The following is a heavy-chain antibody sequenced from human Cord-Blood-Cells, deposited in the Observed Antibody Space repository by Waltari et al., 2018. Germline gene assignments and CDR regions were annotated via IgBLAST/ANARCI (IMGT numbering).Heavy chain of an antibody. D-gene: IGHD6-13*01. V-gene: IGHV4-39*01. Sequence: QLQLQESGPGLVTPSETLSLPCTVPGCSISRSSYYLGWIRQPPGKGLEWIGSIYYSGSTYYNPSLKSRVTISVDTSKNQFSLKLSSVTAADTAVYYCARHVREGQQLFAFDIWGQGTMVTVSS. J-gene: IGHJ3*02. CDR2: IYYSGST. CDR1: GCSISRSSYY. CDR3: ARHVREGQQLFAFDI.